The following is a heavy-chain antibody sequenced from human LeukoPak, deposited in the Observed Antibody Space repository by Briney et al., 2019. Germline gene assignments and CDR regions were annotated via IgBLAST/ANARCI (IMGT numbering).Heavy chain of an antibody. CDR1: GYSINRGYY. CDR2: IYHSGST. Sequence: KPSETLSLTCAVSGYSINRGYYWGWIRQPPGEGLEWIGSIYHSGSTYYNPSLKSRVTISVDTSKNQFSLKLSSVTAADTAVYYCARHKEFAFDYWGQGTLVTVSS. CDR3: ARHKEFAFDY. V-gene: IGHV4-38-2*01. J-gene: IGHJ4*02.